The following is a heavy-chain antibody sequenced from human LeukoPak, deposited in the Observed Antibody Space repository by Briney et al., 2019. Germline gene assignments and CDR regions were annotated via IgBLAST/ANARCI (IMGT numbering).Heavy chain of an antibody. J-gene: IGHJ4*02. D-gene: IGHD3-10*01. Sequence: SETLSLTCTVSGYSISSGYYWGWIRQPPGKGLEWIGSIYHSGSTYYNPSLKSRVTISVDTSKNQFSLKLSSVTAADTAVYYCARERFGSGSPQWDDVFDYWGQGTLVTVSS. CDR2: IYHSGST. CDR3: ARERFGSGSPQWDDVFDY. V-gene: IGHV4-38-2*02. CDR1: GYSISSGYY.